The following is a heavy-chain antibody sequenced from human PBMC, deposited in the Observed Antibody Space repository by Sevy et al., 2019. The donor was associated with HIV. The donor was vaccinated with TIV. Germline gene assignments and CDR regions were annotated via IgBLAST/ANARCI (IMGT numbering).Heavy chain of an antibody. V-gene: IGHV3-33*08. Sequence: GGSLRLSCEASGFPFTNHGVHWVRQAPGKGLAWVALMWFDGSNKYYADSVKGRFTVSRDDSKNTLYLQMNSLRADDTAVYYCVRETAYYFDYWGQGTLVTVSS. CDR2: MWFDGSNK. J-gene: IGHJ4*02. CDR3: VRETAYYFDY. D-gene: IGHD5-18*01. CDR1: GFPFTNHG.